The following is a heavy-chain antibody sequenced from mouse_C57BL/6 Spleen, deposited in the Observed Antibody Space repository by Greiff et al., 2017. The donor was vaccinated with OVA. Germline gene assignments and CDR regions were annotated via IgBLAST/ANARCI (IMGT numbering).Heavy chain of an antibody. J-gene: IGHJ4*01. CDR1: GYAFSSSW. D-gene: IGHD2-4*01. CDR2: IYPGDGDT. CDR3: ARGDYDYDVYYYAMDY. Sequence: VQGVESGPELVKPGASVKISCKASGYAFSSSWMNWVKQRPGKGLEWIGRIYPGDGDTNYNGKFKGKATLTADKSSSTAYMQLSSLTSEDSAVYFCARGDYDYDVYYYAMDYWGQGTSVTVSS. V-gene: IGHV1-82*01.